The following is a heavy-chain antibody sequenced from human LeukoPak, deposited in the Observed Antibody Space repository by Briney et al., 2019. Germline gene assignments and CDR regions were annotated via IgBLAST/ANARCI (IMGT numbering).Heavy chain of an antibody. CDR2: INHSGST. CDR3: AREGCTSTTCPNYFDY. V-gene: IGHV4-34*01. J-gene: IGHJ4*02. D-gene: IGHD2-2*01. CDR1: GGSFSGYY. Sequence: PSETLSLTCGVYGGSFSGYYWGWIRQPPGKGLEWIGEINHSGSTNYNPSLKSRVTISVDTSKNQFSLRLSSVTAADTAVYYCAREGCTSTTCPNYFDYWGQGTLVTVSS.